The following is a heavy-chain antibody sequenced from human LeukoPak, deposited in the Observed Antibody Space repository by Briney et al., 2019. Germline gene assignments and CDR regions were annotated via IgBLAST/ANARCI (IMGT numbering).Heavy chain of an antibody. CDR1: GYPISSSYY. V-gene: IGHV4-61*01. Sequence: SETLSLTCTVSGYPISSSYYWSWIRQPPGKGLEWIGYIYYSGSTNYNPSLKSRVTISVDTSKNQFSLRLSSVTAADTAVYYCARVTGYMIEDYFDYWGQGTLVTVSS. CDR2: IYYSGST. D-gene: IGHD3-22*01. J-gene: IGHJ4*02. CDR3: ARVTGYMIEDYFDY.